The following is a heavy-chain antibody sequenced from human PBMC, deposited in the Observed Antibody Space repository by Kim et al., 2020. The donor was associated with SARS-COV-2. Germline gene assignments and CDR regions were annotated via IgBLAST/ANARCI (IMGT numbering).Heavy chain of an antibody. Sequence: SETLSLTCTVSGGSMSSSSYYWGWIRQPPGKGLEWIGTIHQSGTAYYNPSLKSRVTMSVDTSKKQFYLNVRSVTATDTAVYYCARGRVIVVVSAATPIRWFYPWGQGTLVTVSS. CDR2: IHQSGTA. CDR3: ARGRVIVVVSAATPIRWFYP. V-gene: IGHV4-39*01. CDR1: GGSMSSSSYY. J-gene: IGHJ5*02. D-gene: IGHD2-15*01.